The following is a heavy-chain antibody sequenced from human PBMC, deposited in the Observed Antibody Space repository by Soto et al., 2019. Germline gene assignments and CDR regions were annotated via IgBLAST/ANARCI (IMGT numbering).Heavy chain of an antibody. V-gene: IGHV3-23*01. D-gene: IGHD1-26*01. CDR1: GFTFSSYA. J-gene: IGHJ4*02. CDR2: ISGSGGSP. CDR3: AKDRLSGSYPEYYFDY. Sequence: GGSLRLSCAASGFTFSSYAMSWVRQAPGKGLEWVSAISGSGGSPYYADSVKGRFTISRDNSKNTLYLQMNSLRAEDTAVYYCAKDRLSGSYPEYYFDYWGQGTLVTVSS.